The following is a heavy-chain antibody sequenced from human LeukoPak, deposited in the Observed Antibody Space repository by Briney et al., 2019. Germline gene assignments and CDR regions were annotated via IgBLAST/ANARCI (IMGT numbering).Heavy chain of an antibody. Sequence: GGSLRLSCAAFGFTFSSYAMSWVRQAPGKGLEWVSAISARGGSTYYADSVKGRFSISRDNSKNTLYLQMNSLRVEDTAVYYCARGRPHGNDYWGQGTLVTVSS. D-gene: IGHD4-23*01. CDR3: ARGRPHGNDY. CDR2: ISARGGST. J-gene: IGHJ4*02. CDR1: GFTFSSYA. V-gene: IGHV3-23*01.